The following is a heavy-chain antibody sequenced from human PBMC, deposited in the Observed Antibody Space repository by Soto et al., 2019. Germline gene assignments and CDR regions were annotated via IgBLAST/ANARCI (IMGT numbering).Heavy chain of an antibody. J-gene: IGHJ6*04. CDR2: IYYSGST. Sequence: QLQLQESGPGLVKPSETLSLTCTVSGGSISSSSYYWGWIRQPPGKGLEWIGSIYYSGSTYYNPSLKSRVTITVDTSKAQVALNLCSVTAADTAVYYCARLGIAAGWGTGVDVGGKGTTVPVSS. D-gene: IGHD6-13*01. CDR1: GGSISSSSYY. V-gene: IGHV4-39*01. CDR3: ARLGIAAGWGTGVDV.